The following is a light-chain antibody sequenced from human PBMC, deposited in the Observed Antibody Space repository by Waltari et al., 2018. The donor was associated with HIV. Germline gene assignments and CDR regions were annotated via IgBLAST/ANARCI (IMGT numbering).Light chain of an antibody. Sequence: EIVMTQSPATLSVSPGDRATLSCRASQSVSTNLAWYQQKPDQGPRLLIYGASTRATGIPARFSGSGSGTDCTLTISSLQSEDFAVYYCQQYNKWPWTFGQGTKVEIK. CDR1: QSVSTN. CDR2: GAS. J-gene: IGKJ1*01. CDR3: QQYNKWPWT. V-gene: IGKV3-15*01.